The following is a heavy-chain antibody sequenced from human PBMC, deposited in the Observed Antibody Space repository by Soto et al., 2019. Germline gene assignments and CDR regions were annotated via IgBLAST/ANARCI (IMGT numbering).Heavy chain of an antibody. D-gene: IGHD2-2*01. CDR1: GFTFTNAW. V-gene: IGHV3-15*01. CDR3: ATDLGIRASVLFDY. CDR2: IKSNADGGTT. Sequence: EVQLVESGGDLVKPGGSLRISCTASGFTFTNAWMTWVRQVPGKGLEWVGRIKSNADGGTTDYPAPVKGRFTISRDESRNTVYLQMNSLKTDYTAVYYCATDLGIRASVLFDYWGQGPLVTVSS. J-gene: IGHJ4*02.